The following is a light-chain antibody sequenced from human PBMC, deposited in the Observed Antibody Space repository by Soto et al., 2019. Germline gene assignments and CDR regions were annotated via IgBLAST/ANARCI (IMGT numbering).Light chain of an antibody. J-gene: IGLJ2*01. V-gene: IGLV1-44*01. CDR1: SSNIGRNP. CDR2: GND. Sequence: QSVLAQPPSASAPPGQRVAIPCSGSSSNIGRNPVHWYQHLPGAAPKLLIYGNDQRPSGVPDRFSGSKSDTSASLAITGLQSEDEADYFCVSWDDRLNGQVFGGGTKLTVL. CDR3: VSWDDRLNGQV.